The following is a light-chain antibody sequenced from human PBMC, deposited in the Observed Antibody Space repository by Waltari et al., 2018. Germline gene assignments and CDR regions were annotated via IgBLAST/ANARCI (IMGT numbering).Light chain of an antibody. J-gene: IGKJ2*01. CDR2: DAS. CDR1: QDISNY. Sequence: DIQMTQSPSSLSASVGDRVTITCQASQDISNYLNWYQQKPGKAPKLLIYDASNLETGVPSRFSGSGSGTDVTFTISSLQPEDIATYYCQQYDSLPYTFGQGTKLEI. V-gene: IGKV1-33*01. CDR3: QQYDSLPYT.